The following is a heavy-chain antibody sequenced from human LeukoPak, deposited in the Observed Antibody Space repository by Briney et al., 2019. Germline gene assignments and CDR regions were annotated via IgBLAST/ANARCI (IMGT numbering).Heavy chain of an antibody. J-gene: IGHJ6*03. CDR3: ARLVVVPAAKSVGYYYMDV. V-gene: IGHV4-4*07. Sequence: SETLSLTXTVSGGSISSYYWSWIRQPAGKGLEWIGRIYTSGSTNYNPSLKSRVTMSVDTSKNQFSLKLSSVTAADTAVYYCARLVVVPAAKSVGYYYMDVWGKGTTVTVSS. D-gene: IGHD2-2*01. CDR1: GGSISSYY. CDR2: IYTSGST.